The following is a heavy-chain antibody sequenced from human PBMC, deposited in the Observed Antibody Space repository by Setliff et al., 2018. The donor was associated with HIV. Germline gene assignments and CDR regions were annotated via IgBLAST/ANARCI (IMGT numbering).Heavy chain of an antibody. J-gene: IGHJ6*02. CDR1: GGSISSSSYY. CDR3: ARRGYSSSWYDYGMDV. CDR2: IYYSGST. D-gene: IGHD6-13*01. Sequence: PSETLSLTCTVSGGSISSSSYYWGWIRQPPGKGLEWIGSIYYSGSTYYNPSLKSRVTISVDTSKNQFSLKLSSVTAADTAVYYCARRGYSSSWYDYGMDVWGQGTTVTVSS. V-gene: IGHV4-39*01.